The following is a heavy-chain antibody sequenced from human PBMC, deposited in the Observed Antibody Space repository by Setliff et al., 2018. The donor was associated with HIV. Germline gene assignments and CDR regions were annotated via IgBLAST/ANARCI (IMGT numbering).Heavy chain of an antibody. D-gene: IGHD1-26*01. Sequence: LRLSCAASGFTFSDYYMSWIRQAPGKGLEWVSYISSSGSTIYYADSVKGRFTISRDNAKNSLYLQMNSLRAEDTAVYYCAREVVGATERYYFDYWGQGTLVTVSS. J-gene: IGHJ4*02. CDR2: ISSSGSTI. CDR1: GFTFSDYY. CDR3: AREVVGATERYYFDY. V-gene: IGHV3-11*01.